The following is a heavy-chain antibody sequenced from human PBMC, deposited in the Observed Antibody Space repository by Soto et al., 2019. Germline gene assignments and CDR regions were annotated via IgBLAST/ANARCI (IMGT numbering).Heavy chain of an antibody. V-gene: IGHV1-18*01. J-gene: IGHJ4*02. CDR2: IKVDNGDT. CDR3: ARSRYYFDY. Sequence: QVHLVQSGGEVKKPRASVKVSCKASGYTLKNYGIGWVRQAPGLGPEWVGWIKVDNGDTKYAEKLQGRVTLTTDTSTSTAYMELRNLRSDDTAFYYCARSRYYFDYWGQGTLVTVSS. CDR1: GYTLKNYG.